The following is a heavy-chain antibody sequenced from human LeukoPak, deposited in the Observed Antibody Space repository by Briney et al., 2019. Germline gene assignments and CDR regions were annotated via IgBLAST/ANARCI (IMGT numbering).Heavy chain of an antibody. CDR1: GFTFSSYA. Sequence: GGSLRLSCAASGFTFSSYAMSWGRQALGEGVEWVSDICGSGGSTYSAHSVKGGYPLSRDNSKNTLYLQMNTARAEDTRIYFLAKDDYDDSIGYVFRGVFDYWGQGTLVTVSS. CDR3: AKDDYDDSIGYVFRGVFDY. J-gene: IGHJ4*02. CDR2: ICGSGGST. D-gene: IGHD3-22*01. V-gene: IGHV3-23*01.